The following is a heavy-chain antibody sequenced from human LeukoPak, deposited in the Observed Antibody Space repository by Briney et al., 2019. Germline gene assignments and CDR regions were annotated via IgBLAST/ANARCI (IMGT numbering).Heavy chain of an antibody. CDR3: AKDLSPEYFKADWFDP. Sequence: GGSLRLSCAASGFTFSSYGRHWVRQAPGKGLEGVGFIRYDGSNKYYADSVKGRFTISRDNTKKTLYRQRNSLRAEDTAVYYCAKDLSPEYFKADWFDPWGQGTLVTVSS. D-gene: IGHD1-14*01. CDR2: IRYDGSNK. J-gene: IGHJ5*02. V-gene: IGHV3-30*02. CDR1: GFTFSSYG.